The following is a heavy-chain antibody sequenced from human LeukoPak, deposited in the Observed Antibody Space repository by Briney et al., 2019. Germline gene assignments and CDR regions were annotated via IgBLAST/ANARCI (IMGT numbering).Heavy chain of an antibody. CDR1: GFIFSNYG. Sequence: GGSLRLSCAASGFIFSNYGMSWVRQAPGKGLEWVSAIRGNAGTTYYADSVKGRFTIFRDNSKNMLYLQMNSLRVEDTAIYYCAKGHGDASGYYYFDSWGQGTLVTVSS. D-gene: IGHD3-22*01. V-gene: IGHV3-23*01. CDR3: AKGHGDASGYYYFDS. CDR2: IRGNAGTT. J-gene: IGHJ4*02.